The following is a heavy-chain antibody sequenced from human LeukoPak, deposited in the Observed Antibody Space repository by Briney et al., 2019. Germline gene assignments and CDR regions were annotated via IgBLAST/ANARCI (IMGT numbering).Heavy chain of an antibody. V-gene: IGHV4-31*03. CDR1: GASISTRNHY. D-gene: IGHD5-12*01. CDR2: IYYSGST. J-gene: IGHJ4*02. CDR3: ARASEEWLRLRGLTLPPTYFDY. Sequence: PSQTLSLTCTVSGASISTRNHYWNWIRQHPGRGLEWIGYIYYSGSTYYNPSLKSRVTISVDRSKNQFSLKLSSVTAADTAVYYCARASEEWLRLRGLTLPPTYFDYWGQGTLVTVSS.